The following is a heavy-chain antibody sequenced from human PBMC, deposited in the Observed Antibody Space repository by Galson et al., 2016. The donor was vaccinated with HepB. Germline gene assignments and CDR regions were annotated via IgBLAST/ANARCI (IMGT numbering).Heavy chain of an antibody. J-gene: IGHJ4*02. V-gene: IGHV6-1*01. CDR3: ARGGLVRGAHGGSFAY. Sequence: CAISGDSVSSTSAGWSWVGQSPSRGLEWVGRTFYRTKWYYDYAISVRSRITINPDTSKNQFSLQLISVTPEDTAVYYCARGGLVRGAHGGSFAYWGQGPGVTVSS. CDR1: GDSVSSTSAG. CDR2: TFYRTKWYY. D-gene: IGHD3-10*01.